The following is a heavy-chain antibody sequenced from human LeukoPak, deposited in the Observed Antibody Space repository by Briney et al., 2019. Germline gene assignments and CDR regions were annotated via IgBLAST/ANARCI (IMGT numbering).Heavy chain of an antibody. Sequence: ASVKVSCKASGYTFTSYDINWVRQATGQGLEWMGWMNPNSGNTGYAQKFQGRVTMTRNTSISTAYMELSSLRSEDTAVYYCARMATYCGGDCYAHFDYWGQGTLVTVSS. J-gene: IGHJ4*02. D-gene: IGHD2-21*02. CDR1: GYTFTSYD. V-gene: IGHV1-8*01. CDR2: MNPNSGNT. CDR3: ARMATYCGGDCYAHFDY.